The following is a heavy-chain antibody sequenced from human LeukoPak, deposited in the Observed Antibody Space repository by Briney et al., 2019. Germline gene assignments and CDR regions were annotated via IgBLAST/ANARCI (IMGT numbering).Heavy chain of an antibody. D-gene: IGHD3-16*01. CDR1: GYVFSTYW. V-gene: IGHV5-51*01. J-gene: IGHJ4*02. CDR2: IYPGDSDT. Sequence: GESLKISCEGSGYVFSTYWIGWVRQMPGKGLEWMGIIYPGDSDTRYSPSFQGQVSISADKSIDTAYLQWNTLRASDTAIYYCARHLGASTLAGDYWGQGTVVNVSS. CDR3: ARHLGASTLAGDY.